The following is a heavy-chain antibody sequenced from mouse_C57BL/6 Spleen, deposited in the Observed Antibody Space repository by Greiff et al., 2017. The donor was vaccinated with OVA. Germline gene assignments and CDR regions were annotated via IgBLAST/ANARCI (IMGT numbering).Heavy chain of an antibody. J-gene: IGHJ1*03. Sequence: VQLQESGPGLVAPSQSLSITCTVSGFSLTSYAISWVRQPPGKGLAWLGVIWTGGGTNYNSALKSRLSISKDNSKSQVFLKMNSLQTDDTARYYCARERANWDLHWYFDVWGTGTTVTVSS. D-gene: IGHD4-1*01. CDR2: IWTGGGT. CDR3: ARERANWDLHWYFDV. CDR1: GFSLTSYA. V-gene: IGHV2-9-1*01.